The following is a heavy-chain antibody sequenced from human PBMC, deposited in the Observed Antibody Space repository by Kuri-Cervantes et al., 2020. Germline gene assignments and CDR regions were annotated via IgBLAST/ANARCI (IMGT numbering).Heavy chain of an antibody. Sequence: SVKVSCKASGYTFTTYYMHWVRQAPGQGLEWMGGIIPIFGTANYAQKFQGRVTITADESTSTAYMELSSLRSEDTAVYYCAVSLRFLEWLDYYYYGMDVWGQGTTVTVSS. V-gene: IGHV1-69*13. CDR1: GYTFTTYY. CDR3: AVSLRFLEWLDYYYYGMDV. D-gene: IGHD3-3*01. CDR2: IIPIFGTA. J-gene: IGHJ6*02.